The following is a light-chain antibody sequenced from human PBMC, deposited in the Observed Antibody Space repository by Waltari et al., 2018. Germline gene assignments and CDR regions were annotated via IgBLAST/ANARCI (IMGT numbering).Light chain of an antibody. CDR3: MQGTHWPRT. J-gene: IGKJ2*01. Sequence: DVVMTQSPLSLPVIFGQPASISCRSSQSLVHIVESTYLNWFQQRPGQSPRRLIFKVSNLASGVPDRFSASGSGTDFTLKISRVEAEDVGVYYCMQGTHWPRTFGQGTKLEI. V-gene: IGKV2-30*02. CDR2: KVS. CDR1: QSLVHIVESTY.